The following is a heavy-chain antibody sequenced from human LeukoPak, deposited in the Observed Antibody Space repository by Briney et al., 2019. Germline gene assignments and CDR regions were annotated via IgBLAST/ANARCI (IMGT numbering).Heavy chain of an antibody. V-gene: IGHV4-34*01. Sequence: SETLSLTCAVYGGSFSGYYWSWIRQPPGKGLEWIGEINHSGSTNYNPSLKSRVTISVDTSKNQFSLKLSSVTAADTAVYYCARGTIFDYWGQGTLVTVTS. CDR1: GGSFSGYY. CDR3: ARGTIFDY. D-gene: IGHD3-10*01. J-gene: IGHJ4*02. CDR2: INHSGST.